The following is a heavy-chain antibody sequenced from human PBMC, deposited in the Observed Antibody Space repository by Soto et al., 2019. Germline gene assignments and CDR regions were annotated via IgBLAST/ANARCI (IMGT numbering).Heavy chain of an antibody. CDR3: ARLGSGYDYFDY. D-gene: IGHD5-12*01. J-gene: IGHJ4*02. V-gene: IGHV1-18*01. CDR2: IRTYNGDT. CDR1: GYTFISYG. Sequence: QVQLVQSGAEVKKPGASVKVSCKASGYTFISYGISWVRQAPGQGLEWMGWIRTYNGDTNYAQKVQGRVTMATDTATRTAYMELRSLRSDDTAVYYCARLGSGYDYFDYWGQGTLVTVSS.